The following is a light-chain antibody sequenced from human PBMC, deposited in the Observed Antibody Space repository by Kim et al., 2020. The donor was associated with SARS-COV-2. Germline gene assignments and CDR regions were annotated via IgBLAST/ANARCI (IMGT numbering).Light chain of an antibody. CDR2: GTS. CDR3: QQCDRSPYT. V-gene: IGKV3-20*01. CDR1: QSVASNH. J-gene: IGKJ2*01. Sequence: EIVLTQSPGTLSLSPGERATLSCRASQSVASNHLAWFQQKPGQAPRLLIYGTSSRATGIPDRFSASESGTDFTLTISRLEPEDFAVYYCQQCDRSPYTFGQGTKLEIK.